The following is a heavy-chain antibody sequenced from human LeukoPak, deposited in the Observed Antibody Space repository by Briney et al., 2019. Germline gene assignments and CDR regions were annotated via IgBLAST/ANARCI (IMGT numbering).Heavy chain of an antibody. D-gene: IGHD3-10*01. CDR1: GFTFTNYA. Sequence: GGSLRLSCAASGFTFTNYAMSWVRQAPGKGLEWVAAISYDGSNKYYADSVKGRFTISRDNSKNTLYLQMNSLRAEDTAVYYCAKARYYYGSGSYPTPFDYWGQGTLVTVSS. J-gene: IGHJ4*02. CDR2: ISYDGSNK. CDR3: AKARYYYGSGSYPTPFDY. V-gene: IGHV3-30*18.